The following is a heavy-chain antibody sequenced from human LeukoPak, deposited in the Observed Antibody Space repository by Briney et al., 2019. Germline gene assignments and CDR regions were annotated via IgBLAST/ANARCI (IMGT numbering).Heavy chain of an antibody. CDR2: TYYRSKWSF. D-gene: IGHD6-13*01. CDR1: GDSLFTNGVA. CDR3: ARGKYSSFDN. V-gene: IGHV6-1*01. Sequence: SQTLSHTCDISGDSLFTNGVAWKWIRQYPSRGLEWLGRTYYRSKWSFEYGVSVKSRISINADTSKNQFSLQLSSVTPEDTAVYYCARGKYSSFDNWGQGTLVTVSS. J-gene: IGHJ4*02.